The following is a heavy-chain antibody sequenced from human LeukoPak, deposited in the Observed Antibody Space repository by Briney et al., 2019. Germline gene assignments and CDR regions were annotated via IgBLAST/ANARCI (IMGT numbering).Heavy chain of an antibody. CDR1: GFAFDEHG. Sequence: PGGSLRLSCTASGFAFDEHGMSWVRQVPGKGLEWASGINWSGGSTGYADPLRGRFTISGDNAKNSLYLQMDSLRAEDTALYYCARAPITSPFYFDYWGQGTLVTVSS. V-gene: IGHV3-20*04. J-gene: IGHJ4*02. D-gene: IGHD2-2*01. CDR2: INWSGGST. CDR3: ARAPITSPFYFDY.